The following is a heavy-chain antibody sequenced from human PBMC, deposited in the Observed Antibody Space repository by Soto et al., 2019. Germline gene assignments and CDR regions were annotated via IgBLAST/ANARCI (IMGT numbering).Heavy chain of an antibody. CDR3: TTAYCGGDCYHYYYYGMDV. CDR1: GFTFSNTW. Sequence: GGSLRLSCAASGFTFSNTWMNWVRQAPGKGLEWVGRIKSKTDGGTTDYAAPGKGRFPISRDDSKNTLYLQMNSLKTEDTAVYYCTTAYCGGDCYHYYYYGMDVWGQGTTVTVSS. CDR2: IKSKTDGGTT. J-gene: IGHJ6*02. V-gene: IGHV3-15*07. D-gene: IGHD2-21*02.